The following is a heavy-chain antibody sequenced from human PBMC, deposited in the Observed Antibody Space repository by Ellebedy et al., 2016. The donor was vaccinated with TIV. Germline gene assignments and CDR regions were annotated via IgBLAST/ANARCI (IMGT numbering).Heavy chain of an antibody. J-gene: IGHJ6*02. CDR3: AASYYYDSSGYVGGMDV. Sequence: PGGSLRLSCAASGFTVSSNYMSWVRQAPGKGLEWVSVIYSGGSTYYADSVKGRFTISRDNSKNTLYLQMNSLRAEDTAVYYCAASYYYDSSGYVGGMDVWGQGTTVTVSS. CDR2: IYSGGST. V-gene: IGHV3-53*01. D-gene: IGHD3-22*01. CDR1: GFTVSSNY.